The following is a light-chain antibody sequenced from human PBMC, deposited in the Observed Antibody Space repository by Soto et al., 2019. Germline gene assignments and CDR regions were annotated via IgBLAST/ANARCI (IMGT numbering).Light chain of an antibody. CDR3: QQYVDSPWT. V-gene: IGKV3-20*01. Sequence: DIVFTQSPGTLYFSPGERATLSCRPSQIVSISYLAWYHHVPGQSPRLLIYVDSSRANGIHARFSGSGSGTDFTLTISRLEPEDFAVYYCQQYVDSPWTFGQGTKVDIK. J-gene: IGKJ1*01. CDR2: VDS. CDR1: QIVSISY.